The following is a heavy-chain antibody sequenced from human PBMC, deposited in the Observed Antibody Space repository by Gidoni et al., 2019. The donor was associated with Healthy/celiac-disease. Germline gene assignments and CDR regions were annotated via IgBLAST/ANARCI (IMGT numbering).Heavy chain of an antibody. V-gene: IGHV1-3*01. J-gene: IGHJ4*02. Sequence: QVQPVQSGAEVKTPGAAVKVSCTASRDTFTSYAMHWVRPARGQRLEWMGWINAGNGNTNYSQKFQCRGTITRDTSASTAYMWLSSVRSEDTAVYYCARVRVASFDYWGQGPLVTVSS. CDR3: ARVRVASFDY. CDR1: RDTFTSYA. D-gene: IGHD5-12*01. CDR2: INAGNGNT.